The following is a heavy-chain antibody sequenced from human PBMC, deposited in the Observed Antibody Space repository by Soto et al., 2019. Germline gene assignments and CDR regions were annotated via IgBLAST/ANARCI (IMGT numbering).Heavy chain of an antibody. D-gene: IGHD3-22*01. Sequence: SCPTLVSPTQTLTLTCSASGVSGSTSGVGVGWVGQPPGKALEWLALIYWSDDKRYRPSLRSRLTITKDTSKNQVVLTMTNMDPAATPHYSRPHRHPAAHSDSSGYHFDHGGQGALVTVSP. CDR3: PHRHPAAHSDSSGYHFDH. CDR2: IYWSDDK. V-gene: IGHV2-5*01. J-gene: IGHJ4*02. CDR1: GVSGSTSGVG.